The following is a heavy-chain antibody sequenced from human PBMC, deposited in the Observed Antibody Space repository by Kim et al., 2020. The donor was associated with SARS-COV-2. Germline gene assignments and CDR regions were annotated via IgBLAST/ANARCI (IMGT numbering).Heavy chain of an antibody. CDR1: GFTFSSYA. CDR2: ISYDGSNK. Sequence: GGSLRLSCAASGFTFSSYAMHWVRQAPGKGLEWVAVISYDGSNKHYADSVKGRFTISRDNSKNTLYLQMNSLRAEDTAVYYCARGQAPEDYYFDYWGQGTLVTVSS. J-gene: IGHJ4*02. V-gene: IGHV3-30*04. CDR3: ARGQAPEDYYFDY.